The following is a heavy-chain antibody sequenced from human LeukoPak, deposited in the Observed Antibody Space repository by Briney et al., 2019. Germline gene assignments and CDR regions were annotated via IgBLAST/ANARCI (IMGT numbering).Heavy chain of an antibody. CDR2: INQDGSEK. CDR3: ARKLITTKRTLDI. J-gene: IGHJ3*02. CDR1: GFTFSTYW. Sequence: GGSLRLSCAASGFTFSTYWMSWVRQAPGKGLEWVDNINQDGSEKYHVDSGRFSISRDNAKNSLFLQMNSLRAEDTAVYYCARKLITTKRTLDIWGQGTMVTVSS. D-gene: IGHD3-3*01. V-gene: IGHV3-7*04.